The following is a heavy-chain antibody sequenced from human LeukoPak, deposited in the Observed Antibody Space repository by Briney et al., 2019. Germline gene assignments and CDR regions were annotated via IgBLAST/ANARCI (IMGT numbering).Heavy chain of an antibody. J-gene: IGHJ4*02. D-gene: IGHD1-26*01. Sequence: GGSLRLSCAASGFTFNNYWMNWVRQAPGKGLEWVANIKHDGSEKYYVDSVKGRFTISRDNARKSVYLQMNSLRAEDTALYYCASGRGLEYWGQGTLVTVSS. CDR1: GFTFNNYW. V-gene: IGHV3-7*01. CDR3: ASGRGLEY. CDR2: IKHDGSEK.